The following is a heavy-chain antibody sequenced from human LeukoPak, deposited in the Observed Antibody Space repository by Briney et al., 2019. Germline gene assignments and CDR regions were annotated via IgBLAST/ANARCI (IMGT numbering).Heavy chain of an antibody. V-gene: IGHV3-23*01. Sequence: GGSLRLSCAASGFTFSSYAMSWVRQAPGKGLEWVSAISGSGGSTYYADSVKGRFTISRDNSKNTLYLQVNSLRAEDTAVYYCARSRYSSGRGAFDYWGQGTLVTVSS. CDR2: ISGSGGST. D-gene: IGHD6-19*01. CDR3: ARSRYSSGRGAFDY. CDR1: GFTFSSYA. J-gene: IGHJ4*02.